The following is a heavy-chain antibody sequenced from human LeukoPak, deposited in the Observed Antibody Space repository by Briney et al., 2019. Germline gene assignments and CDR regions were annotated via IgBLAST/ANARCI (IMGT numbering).Heavy chain of an antibody. J-gene: IGHJ5*02. Sequence: GGSLRLSCAASGFTFSSYAMHWVRQAPGKGLEWVAVISYDGSNKYYADSVKGRFTISRDNSKNTLYLQMNSLRAEDTAVYYCARGQYYYESSGSPNWFDPWGQGTLVTVSS. CDR1: GFTFSSYA. D-gene: IGHD3-22*01. CDR3: ARGQYYYESSGSPNWFDP. CDR2: ISYDGSNK. V-gene: IGHV3-30*01.